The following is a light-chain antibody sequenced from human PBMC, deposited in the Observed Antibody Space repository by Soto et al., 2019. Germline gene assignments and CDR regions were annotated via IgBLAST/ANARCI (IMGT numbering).Light chain of an antibody. V-gene: IGKV3-15*01. CDR1: QSVSSI. CDR2: GAS. CDR3: QQYNNWPPWT. Sequence: EIVMTQSPATLSVSPGERATLSCRASQSVSSILAWYQQKPGQAPRLLIYGASTRATGIPARFSGSGSGTEFTLTISGLQSEDFAVYYCQQYNNWPPWTFGQGTKVEIK. J-gene: IGKJ1*01.